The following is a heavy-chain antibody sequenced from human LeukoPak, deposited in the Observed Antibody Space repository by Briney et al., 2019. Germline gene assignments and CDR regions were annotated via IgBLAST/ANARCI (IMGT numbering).Heavy chain of an antibody. CDR2: ISSSGSTI. J-gene: IGHJ4*02. V-gene: IGHV3-48*03. CDR3: AFRLVLRYFDPTRGEDY. Sequence: PGGSLRLSCAASGFTFSSYEMNWVRQAPGKGLEWVSYISSSGSTIYYADSVKGRFTISRDNAKNSLYLQMNSLRAEDTAVYCCAFRLVLRYFDPTRGEDYWGQGTLVTVSS. CDR1: GFTFSSYE. D-gene: IGHD3-9*01.